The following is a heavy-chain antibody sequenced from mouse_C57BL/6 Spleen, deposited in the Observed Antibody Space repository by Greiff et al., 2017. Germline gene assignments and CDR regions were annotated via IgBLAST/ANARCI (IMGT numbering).Heavy chain of an antibody. CDR2: INPNNGGI. CDR3: ARWGTTVVDHYAMDY. CDR1: GYTFTDYY. D-gene: IGHD1-1*01. V-gene: IGHV1-26*01. Sequence: VQLQQSGPELVKPGASVKISCKASGYTFTDYYMNWVKQSHGKSLEWIGDINPNNGGISYNQKFKGKATLTVDKSSSTAYMELRSLTSEDSAVYYCARWGTTVVDHYAMDYWGQGTSVTVSS. J-gene: IGHJ4*01.